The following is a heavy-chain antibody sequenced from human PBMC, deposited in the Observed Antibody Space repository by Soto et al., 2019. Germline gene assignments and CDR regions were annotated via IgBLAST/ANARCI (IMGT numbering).Heavy chain of an antibody. J-gene: IGHJ4*02. CDR1: GFTFGDYW. V-gene: IGHV3-7*02. D-gene: IGHD2-15*01. CDR2: IQEDGGAK. Sequence: EVQLVESGGGLVQPGGSLRLSCAASGFTFGDYWMTWVRQAPGEGLEWVANIQEDGGAKYYVDSVKGRFTISRDNAKKSLSLQIDRLIVEDSAVYYCGRGGSMSTYFDYWGQGALGTVSS. CDR3: GRGGSMSTYFDY.